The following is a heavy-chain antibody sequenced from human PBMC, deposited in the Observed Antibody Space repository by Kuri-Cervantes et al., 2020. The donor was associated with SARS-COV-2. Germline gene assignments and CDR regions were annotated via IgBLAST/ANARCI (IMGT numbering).Heavy chain of an antibody. CDR3: GRARRDGYKGPLD. CDR1: GGSISSHY. D-gene: IGHD5-24*01. CDR2: IYYSGST. V-gene: IGHV4-59*11. Sequence: SETLSLTCTVSGGSISSHYWSWIRQPPGKGLEWIGYIYYSGSTNYNPSLKSRVTIPVDTYKNQFSLELSSVTAADTAVYYCGRARRDGYKGPLDWGQGTLVTVSS. J-gene: IGHJ4*02.